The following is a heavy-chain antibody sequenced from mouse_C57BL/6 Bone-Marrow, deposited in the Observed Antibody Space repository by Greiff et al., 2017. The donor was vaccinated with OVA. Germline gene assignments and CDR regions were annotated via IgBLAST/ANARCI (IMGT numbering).Heavy chain of an antibody. J-gene: IGHJ1*03. Sequence: QVQLKQPGAELVMPGASVKLSCKASGYTFTSYWMHWVKQRPGQGLVWIGEIDPSDSYTNYNQKFKGKSTLTVDKSSSTAYMQLSSLTSEDSAVYYCARGELDVDWYFDVWGTGTTVTVSS. CDR1: GYTFTSYW. V-gene: IGHV1-69*01. CDR3: ARGELDVDWYFDV. CDR2: IDPSDSYT.